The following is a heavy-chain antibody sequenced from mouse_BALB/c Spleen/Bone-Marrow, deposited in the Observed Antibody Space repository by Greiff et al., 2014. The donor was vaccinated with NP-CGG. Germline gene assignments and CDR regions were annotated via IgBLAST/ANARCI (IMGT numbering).Heavy chain of an antibody. D-gene: IGHD2-3*01. V-gene: IGHV7-1*02. Sequence: EVKLVESGGGLVQPGGSLRLSCATSGFTFSDFYMEWVRQPPVKRLEWIAASRNKANDYTREYSASVKGRFIVSRNTSQSILYLQMNALRAEDTAIYYCARDPRWLLAMDYWGQGTSVTVSS. CDR2: SRNKANDYTR. J-gene: IGHJ4*01. CDR1: GFTFSDFY. CDR3: ARDPRWLLAMDY.